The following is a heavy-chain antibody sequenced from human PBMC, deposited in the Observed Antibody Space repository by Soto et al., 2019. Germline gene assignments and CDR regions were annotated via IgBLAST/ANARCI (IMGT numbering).Heavy chain of an antibody. CDR3: AKSFTQSNVWRAYRHKTHCDY. V-gene: IGHV3-23*01. Sequence: EVRLLESGGGLVQPGGSLRLSCEASGFTFSNFGMDWVRRAPGKGLEWISFISGAGDTTYYADSVKGRFIISRDKSKNTLDLQMNSLRTEDTATYFCAKSFTQSNVWRAYRHKTHCDYWGQGALVTVTS. J-gene: IGHJ4*02. CDR1: GFTFSNFG. D-gene: IGHD3-16*02. CDR2: ISGAGDTT.